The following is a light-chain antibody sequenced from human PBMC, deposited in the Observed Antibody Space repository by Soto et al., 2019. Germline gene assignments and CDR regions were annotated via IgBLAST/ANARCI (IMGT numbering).Light chain of an antibody. J-gene: IGKJ2*01. V-gene: IGKV3-15*01. Sequence: EIVMTQSPATLSVSSGERATLSCRASQSVRSNLAWYQQKPGQAPRLLIYGASTRAISVPARFSGSGSGTEFTLTINSLQSEDFAVYYCQQYNNWPPYTFGQGTKLEIK. CDR3: QQYNNWPPYT. CDR1: QSVRSN. CDR2: GAS.